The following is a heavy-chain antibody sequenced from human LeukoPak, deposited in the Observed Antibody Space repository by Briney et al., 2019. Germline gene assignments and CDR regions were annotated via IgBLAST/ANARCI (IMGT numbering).Heavy chain of an antibody. CDR1: GGTFSSYA. D-gene: IGHD3-10*01. J-gene: IGHJ1*01. CDR3: ARARLGMVRGMFQH. CDR2: MNPNSGNT. V-gene: IGHV1-8*02. Sequence: GASVKVSCKASGGTFSSYAISWVRQATGQGLEWMGWMNPNSGNTGYAQKFQGRVTMTRNTSISTAYMELSSLRSEDTAVYYCARARLGMVRGMFQHWGQGTLVTVSS.